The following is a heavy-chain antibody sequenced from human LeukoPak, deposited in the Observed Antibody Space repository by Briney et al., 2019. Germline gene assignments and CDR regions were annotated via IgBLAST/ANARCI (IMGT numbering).Heavy chain of an antibody. J-gene: IGHJ4*02. CDR1: GYTYSSYY. CDR3: ARMGLDSSGYLPYFDY. D-gene: IGHD3-22*01. V-gene: IGHV1-46*01. Sequence: ASVKVSCKASGYTYSSYYMHWVRQAPGQGLEWMGIINPSGGSTSYAQKFQGRVTMIRDTSTSTVYMELSSLRSEDTAVYYCARMGLDSSGYLPYFDYWGQGTLVTVSS. CDR2: INPSGGST.